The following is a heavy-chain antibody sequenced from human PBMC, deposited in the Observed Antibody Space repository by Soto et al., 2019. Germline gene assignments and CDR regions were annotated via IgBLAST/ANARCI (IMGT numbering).Heavy chain of an antibody. CDR3: TTLSPPLRQWPIVLYGMDV. Sequence: EVQLVESGGGLVKPGGSLRLSCAASGFTFSNAWMNWVRQAPGKGLEWVGRIKSKTDGGTTDYAAPVKGRFTISRDDSKNTLYLQMNSLKTEDTAVYYCTTLSPPLRQWPIVLYGMDVWGQGTTVTVSS. V-gene: IGHV3-15*07. D-gene: IGHD6-19*01. CDR2: IKSKTDGGTT. CDR1: GFTFSNAW. J-gene: IGHJ6*02.